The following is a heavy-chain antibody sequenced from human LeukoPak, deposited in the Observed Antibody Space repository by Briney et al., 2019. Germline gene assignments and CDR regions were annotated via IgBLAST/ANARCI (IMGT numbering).Heavy chain of an antibody. J-gene: IGHJ2*01. Sequence: PSETLSLTCTVSGGSISSYYWSWIRQPPGKGLEWIGYIYYSGSTNYNPSLKSRVTISVDTSKNQLSLKLSSVTAADTAVYYCAKEDYDDSGAWYFDLWGRGTLVTVSS. CDR3: AKEDYDDSGAWYFDL. D-gene: IGHD3-3*01. CDR1: GGSISSYY. CDR2: IYYSGST. V-gene: IGHV4-59*12.